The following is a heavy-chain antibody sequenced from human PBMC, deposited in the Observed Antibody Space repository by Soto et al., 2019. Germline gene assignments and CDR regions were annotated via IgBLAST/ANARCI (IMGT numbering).Heavy chain of an antibody. V-gene: IGHV4-39*01. D-gene: IGHD6-13*01. CDR2: IYYSGST. Sequence: SETLSLTCTFSGGSISSSSYYCGWIRRPPGKGLEWIGSIYYSGSTSYNPSIKSRVTISVDTSKNQFSLKLSSVTAADTAVYYCATLAAAGTAYYYYYGMDVWGQGTTVTVSS. CDR1: GGSISSSSYY. J-gene: IGHJ6*02. CDR3: ATLAAAGTAYYYYYGMDV.